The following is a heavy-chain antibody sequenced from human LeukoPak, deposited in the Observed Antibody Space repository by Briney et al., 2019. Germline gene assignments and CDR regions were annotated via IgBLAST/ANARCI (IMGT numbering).Heavy chain of an antibody. Sequence: GGSLRLSCAASRFTFSSYWMHWVRQVPGKGLVWVSRINSDGSSTSYADSVKGRFTISRDNSKNTLYLQMNSLRAEDTAVYYCARGGSYLSAFDIWGQGTMVTVSS. CDR3: ARGGSYLSAFDI. D-gene: IGHD1-26*01. V-gene: IGHV3-74*01. J-gene: IGHJ3*02. CDR2: INSDGSST. CDR1: RFTFSSYW.